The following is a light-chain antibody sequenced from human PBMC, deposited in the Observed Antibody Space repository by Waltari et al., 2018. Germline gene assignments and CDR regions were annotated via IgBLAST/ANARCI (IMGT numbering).Light chain of an antibody. CDR3: CSYSGDLSFGVV. CDR2: EVT. V-gene: IGLV2-23*02. CDR1: SHDVGNYDL. Sequence: QSALTQPASVSGSPGQSITISCTGTSHDVGNYDLVPWYQHHPGKAPKLIIYEVTKRPSGFSNRFSGSKSGNTASLTISGLHTEDEGDYYCCSYSGDLSFGVVFGGGTKLTVL. J-gene: IGLJ2*01.